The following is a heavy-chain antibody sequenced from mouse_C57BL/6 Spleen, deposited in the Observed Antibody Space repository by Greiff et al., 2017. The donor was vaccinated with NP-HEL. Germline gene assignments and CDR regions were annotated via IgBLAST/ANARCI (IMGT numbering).Heavy chain of an antibody. J-gene: IGHJ1*03. CDR1: GYTFTDYN. Sequence: VQLKQSGPELVKPGASVKIPCKASGYTFTDYNMDWVKQSHGKSLEWIGDINPNNGGTIYNQKFKGKATLTVDKSSSTAYMELRSLTAEDTAVYYCARRTVVPNWYFDVWGTGTTVTVSS. CDR2: INPNNGGT. V-gene: IGHV1-18*01. CDR3: ARRTVVPNWYFDV. D-gene: IGHD1-1*01.